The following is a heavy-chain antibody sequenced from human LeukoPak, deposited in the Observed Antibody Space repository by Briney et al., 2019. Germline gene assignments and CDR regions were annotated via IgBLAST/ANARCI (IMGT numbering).Heavy chain of an antibody. CDR1: GGSINSGSYY. Sequence: PSETLSLTCTGSGGSINSGSYYWGWIRQPPGKGLEWIGNIYYSGSTYYNPSLKSRVTISVDTSKNQFSLKLSSVTAADTAVYYCAARNYDFWSGYQPGAFDIWGQGTMVTVSS. V-gene: IGHV4-39*07. CDR3: AARNYDFWSGYQPGAFDI. CDR2: IYYSGST. J-gene: IGHJ3*02. D-gene: IGHD3-3*01.